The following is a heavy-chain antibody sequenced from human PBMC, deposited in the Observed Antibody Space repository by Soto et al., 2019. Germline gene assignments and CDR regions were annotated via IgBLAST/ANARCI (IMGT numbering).Heavy chain of an antibody. J-gene: IGHJ5*01. D-gene: IGHD3-22*01. Sequence: QVQLQESGPGLVKPSQTLSLTCTVSGASINSGDFYCSWIRQSPGKGLEWFGYIYKSGSTYYNPSLNSRATISVDTANNPFSLRLSSVTAADTAVYYGARVLMNYYRFESWGQGTLVTVSS. CDR1: GASINSGDFY. CDR3: ARVLMNYYRFES. V-gene: IGHV4-30-4*01. CDR2: IYKSGST.